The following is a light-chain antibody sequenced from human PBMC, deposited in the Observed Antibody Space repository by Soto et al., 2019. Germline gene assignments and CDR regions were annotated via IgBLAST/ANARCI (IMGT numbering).Light chain of an antibody. CDR2: EVR. V-gene: IGLV2-14*01. J-gene: IGLJ2*01. Sequence: QSALTQPASLSGSPGQSITISCSETSRDIGAYNLVSWYQQLPGKAPKLLIYEVRSRPSGISYRFSGSKSGTTASLTISSLLPEDEADYYCSAYTSRSTLVFGGGTKVTVL. CDR1: SRDIGAYNL. CDR3: SAYTSRSTLV.